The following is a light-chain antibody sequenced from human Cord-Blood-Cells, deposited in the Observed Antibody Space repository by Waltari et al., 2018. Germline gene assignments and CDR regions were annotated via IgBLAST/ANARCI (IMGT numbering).Light chain of an antibody. CDR2: LGS. V-gene: IGKV2-28*01. CDR3: MQALQTPPFT. CDR1: QSLLHSNGYNY. J-gene: IGKJ3*01. Sequence: DIVMTQSPLSLPVTPGEPASIPYRSSQSLLHSNGYNYLDWYLQKPGQSPQLLIYLGSNRASGVPDRFSGSGSGTDFTLKISRVEAEDVGVYYCMQALQTPPFTFGPGTKVDIK.